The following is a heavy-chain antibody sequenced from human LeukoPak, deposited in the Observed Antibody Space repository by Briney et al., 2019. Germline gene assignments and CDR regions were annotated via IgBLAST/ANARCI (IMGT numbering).Heavy chain of an antibody. CDR2: IHYSGST. V-gene: IGHV4-59*01. CDR3: ARRTYYYDSSGYYVDY. Sequence: SETLSLTCTVSGGSISTYYWSWVRQSPGKGLEWIGHIHYSGSTNYNPSLKSRVAMSVDTSKNQFSLKLSSVTAADTAVYYCARRTYYYDSSGYYVDYWGQGTLVTVSS. CDR1: GGSISTYY. J-gene: IGHJ4*02. D-gene: IGHD3-22*01.